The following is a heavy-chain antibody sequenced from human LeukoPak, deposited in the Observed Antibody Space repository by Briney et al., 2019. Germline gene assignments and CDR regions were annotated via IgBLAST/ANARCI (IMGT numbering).Heavy chain of an antibody. CDR1: GFSFSSSG. D-gene: IGHD6-19*01. V-gene: IGHV3-48*01. J-gene: IGHJ4*02. CDR3: ARIVVDSRGWYHFDY. CDR2: IDTSSSTK. Sequence: GGSLRLSCAASGFSFSSSGMNWVRQAPGKGLEWVSYIDTSSSTKNYADSVKGRFTISRDNAKNSLHLQMNSLRVEDTAVYYCARIVVDSRGWYHFDYWGQGTLVTVSS.